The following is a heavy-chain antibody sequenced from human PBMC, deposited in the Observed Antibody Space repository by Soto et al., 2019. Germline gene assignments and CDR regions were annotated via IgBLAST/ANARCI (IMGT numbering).Heavy chain of an antibody. V-gene: IGHV2-26*01. CDR3: ARIRPFRLVAGTRWVFDY. J-gene: IGHJ4*02. Sequence: QVTLKESGPVLVKPTETLTLTCTVSGFSLSNARMGVSWIRQPPGKALEWLAHIFSNDEKSYSTSLKSSLTISKDTAKSQVVLTMTNMDPVDTATYYCARIRPFRLVAGTRWVFDYWGQGTLVTVSS. D-gene: IGHD6-19*01. CDR2: IFSNDEK. CDR1: GFSLSNARMG.